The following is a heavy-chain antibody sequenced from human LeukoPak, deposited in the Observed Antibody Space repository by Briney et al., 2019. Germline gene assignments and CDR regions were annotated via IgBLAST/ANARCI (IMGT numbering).Heavy chain of an antibody. D-gene: IGHD3-3*01. J-gene: IGHJ4*02. CDR2: ISGSGGST. V-gene: IGHV3-23*01. CDR1: GFTFNKFG. CDR3: AKDHTIFGVVAEVDY. Sequence: GGSLRLSCVASGFTFNKFGMHWVRQAPGKGLEWVSAISGSGGSTYYADSVKGRFTISRDNSKNTLYLQMNSLRAEDTAVYYCAKDHTIFGVVAEVDYWGQGTLVTVSS.